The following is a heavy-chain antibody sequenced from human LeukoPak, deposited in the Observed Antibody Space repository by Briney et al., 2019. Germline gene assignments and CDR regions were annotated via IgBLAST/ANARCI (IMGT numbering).Heavy chain of an antibody. D-gene: IGHD4-23*01. CDR1: GGSFSGYY. Sequence: SETLSLTCAVYGGSFSGYYWSWIRQPPGKGLEWIGEIYHSGSTNYNPSLKSRATTSVDTSKNQISLKLSSVTAADTAVYYCAGAGKRVKLNWFDPWGQGTLVTVSS. CDR3: AGAGKRVKLNWFDP. V-gene: IGHV4-34*01. CDR2: IYHSGST. J-gene: IGHJ5*02.